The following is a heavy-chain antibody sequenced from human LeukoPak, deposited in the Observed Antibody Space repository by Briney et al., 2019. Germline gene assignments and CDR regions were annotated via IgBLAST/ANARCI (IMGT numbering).Heavy chain of an antibody. CDR1: GFTFSSYE. CDR2: ISGSGGST. J-gene: IGHJ4*02. Sequence: PGGSLRLSCAASGFTFSSYEMNWVRQAPGKGLEWVSAISGSGGSTYYADSVKGRFTISRDNSKNTLYLQMNSLRAEDTAVYYCAKDKGAYYDSSGLTSYWGQGTLVTVSS. V-gene: IGHV3-23*01. CDR3: AKDKGAYYDSSGLTSY. D-gene: IGHD3-22*01.